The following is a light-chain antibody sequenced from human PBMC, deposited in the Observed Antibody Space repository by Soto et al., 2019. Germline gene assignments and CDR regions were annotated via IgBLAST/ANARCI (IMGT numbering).Light chain of an antibody. CDR3: SSYTNIKTRACV. CDR2: EVT. CDR1: SGDIGSYNR. Sequence: QSVLTQPASVSGSPGQSITISCTGTSGDIGSYNRVSWYQQHPGKAPKLIIYEVTDRPSGVSNRVSGSKSGNTASLNISGLQAEDEAEYYCSSYTNIKTRACVFGTGTKLTVL. J-gene: IGLJ1*01. V-gene: IGLV2-14*01.